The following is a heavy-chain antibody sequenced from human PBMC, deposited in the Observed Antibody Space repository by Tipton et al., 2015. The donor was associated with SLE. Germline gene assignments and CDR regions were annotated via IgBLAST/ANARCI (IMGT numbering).Heavy chain of an antibody. CDR1: GGSFSGYY. J-gene: IGHJ4*02. D-gene: IGHD6-19*01. V-gene: IGHV4-34*01. Sequence: TLSLTCAVYGGSFSGYYWSWIRQPPGKGLEWIGYIYHSGSTYYNPSLKSRVTISVDRSKNQFSLKLSSVTAADTAVYYCAREGGSSGFSYYFDYWGQGTLVTVSP. CDR2: IYHSGST. CDR3: AREGGSSGFSYYFDY.